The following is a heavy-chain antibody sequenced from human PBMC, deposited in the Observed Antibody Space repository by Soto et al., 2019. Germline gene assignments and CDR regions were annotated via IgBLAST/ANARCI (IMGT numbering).Heavy chain of an antibody. CDR2: IWYDGRKK. D-gene: IGHD2-2*02. CDR3: AKENTPPYFDS. J-gene: IGHJ4*02. CDR1: GFNLNDYG. V-gene: IGHV3-33*06. Sequence: SLRLSCATSGFNLNDYGMHWVRQAPGKGLEWVAVIWYDGRKKDYVDSVKGRFTISRDSSKNTVDLQMKSLRAEDTAVYYCAKENTPPYFDSWGQGTLVTVSS.